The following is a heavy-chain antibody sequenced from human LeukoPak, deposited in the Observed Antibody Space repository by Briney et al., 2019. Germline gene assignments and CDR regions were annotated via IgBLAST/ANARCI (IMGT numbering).Heavy chain of an antibody. CDR1: GYTFSNYG. V-gene: IGHV1-18*01. CDR2: ISGYDGNT. J-gene: IGHJ4*02. D-gene: IGHD3-10*01. CDR3: ARFLRFGAVSLDH. Sequence: ASVKVSCKPSGYTFSNYGISWVRQAPGQGLEWMGWISGYDGNTNYAQKLQDRVTVTTDTSTSTVYMVLRSLRSDDTAVYYCARFLRFGAVSLDHWGQGTMVTVSS.